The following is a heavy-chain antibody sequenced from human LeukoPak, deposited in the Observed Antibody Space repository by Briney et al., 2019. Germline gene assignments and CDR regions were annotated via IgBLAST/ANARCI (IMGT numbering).Heavy chain of an antibody. CDR2: IYYSGST. V-gene: IGHV4-31*03. CDR1: GGSISSGGYY. CDR3: AKETRGGAAAGTGY. J-gene: IGHJ4*02. D-gene: IGHD6-13*01. Sequence: SETLSLTCTVSGGSISSGGYYWSWIRQHPGKGLEWIGYIYYSGSTYYNPSLKSRVTISVDTSKNQFSLKLSSVTAADTAVYYCAKETRGGAAAGTGYWGQGTLVTVSS.